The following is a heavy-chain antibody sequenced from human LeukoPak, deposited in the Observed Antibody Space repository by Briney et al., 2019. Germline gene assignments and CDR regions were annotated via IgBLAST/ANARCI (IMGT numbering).Heavy chain of an antibody. CDR3: ARSLATSYYYMDV. J-gene: IGHJ6*03. D-gene: IGHD5-12*01. CDR1: GFTVSSNY. V-gene: IGHV3-53*01. Sequence: GGSLRLSCAASGFTVSSNYMSWVRQAPGKGLEWVSVIYSGGSTYYADSVKGRFTISRDNSKNTLYLQMNSLRAEDTAVYYCARSLATSYYYMDVWGKGTTVTVSS. CDR2: IYSGGST.